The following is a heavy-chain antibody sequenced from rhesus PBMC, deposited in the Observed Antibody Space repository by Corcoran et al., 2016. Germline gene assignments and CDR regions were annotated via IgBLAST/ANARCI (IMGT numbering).Heavy chain of an antibody. V-gene: IGHV4S14*01. CDR3: AREQIAAGHYYGLDS. CDR2: NDGRCGSN. J-gene: IGHJ6*01. CDR1: GYSISRTF. Sequence: QVQLQESGPGLVKPSETLSLTCAVSGYSISRTFWNWIRQPPGKGLEWIGSNDGRCGSNYLNHSPKRRVTRSVDTSKNQVSLKRSSGTAADTAVYYCAREQIAAGHYYGLDSWGQGVVVTVSS. D-gene: IGHD6-13*01.